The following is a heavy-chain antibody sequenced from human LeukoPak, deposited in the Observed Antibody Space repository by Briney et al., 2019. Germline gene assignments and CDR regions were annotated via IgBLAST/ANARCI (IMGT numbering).Heavy chain of an antibody. D-gene: IGHD3-22*01. J-gene: IGHJ5*02. Sequence: SETLSLTCTVSGGSISSYYWSWIRQPPGKGLEWIGYIYYSGSTNYNPSLKSRVTISVDTSKNQFSLKLSSVIAADTAVYYCARINPPNIIVRRPNWCDPWGQGTLVTVSS. CDR1: GGSISSYY. CDR3: ARINPPNIIVRRPNWCDP. V-gene: IGHV4-59*12. CDR2: IYYSGST.